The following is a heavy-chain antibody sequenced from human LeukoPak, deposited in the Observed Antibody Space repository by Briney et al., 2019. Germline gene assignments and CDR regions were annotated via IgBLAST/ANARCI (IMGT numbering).Heavy chain of an antibody. CDR3: APDDRP. D-gene: IGHD1-1*01. J-gene: IGHJ5*02. V-gene: IGHV3-30-3*01. CDR2: ISYDGSNK. CDR1: GFTFSSYA. Sequence: GGSLRLSCAASGFTFSSYAMHWVRQAPGKGLEWVAVISYDGSNKYYADSVKGRFTISRDNAKNSLYLQMNSLRAEDTAVYYCAPDDRPWGQGTLVTVSS.